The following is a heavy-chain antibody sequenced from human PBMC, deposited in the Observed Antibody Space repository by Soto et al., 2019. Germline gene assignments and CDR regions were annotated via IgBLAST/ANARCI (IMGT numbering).Heavy chain of an antibody. V-gene: IGHV5-51*01. CDR3: ARQLSQICDS. J-gene: IGHJ4*02. CDR1: GYKFGSAW. CDR2: IKPGTSDI. Sequence: GESLKISCNGVGYKFGSAWIGWVRQMPGKGLEWMGIIKPGTSDIRYSPSCRGHVTISADEAVSTAYLQWSSLKASDTAMYYCARQLSQICDSWGQGTMLTVS.